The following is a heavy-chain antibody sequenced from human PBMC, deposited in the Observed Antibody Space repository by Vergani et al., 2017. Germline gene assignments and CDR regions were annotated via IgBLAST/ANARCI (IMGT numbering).Heavy chain of an antibody. D-gene: IGHD1-1*01. J-gene: IGHJ4*02. V-gene: IGHV5-51*03. CDR1: EYSFGNYW. CDR2: IYPADSDT. CDR3: ARNTTYTDS. Sequence: EVELVQSGPEMRKPGESLRIACKRSEYSFGNYWIGWVRQMPGKGLEWLGIIYPADSDTRYSPSFQGQVTITADKSISTAFLQWDSLKASDTALYYCARNTTYTDSWGQGTLVTVSS.